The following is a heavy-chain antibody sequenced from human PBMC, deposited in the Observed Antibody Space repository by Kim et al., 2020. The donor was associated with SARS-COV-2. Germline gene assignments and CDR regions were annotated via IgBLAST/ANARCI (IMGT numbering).Heavy chain of an antibody. CDR3: ARVGGSGPYDAFDI. Sequence: DSVKRRFTISRDNAKNSLYLQRNSLRAEDTAVYDCARVGGSGPYDAFDIWGQGTMVTVSS. D-gene: IGHD3-10*01. V-gene: IGHV3-21*01. J-gene: IGHJ3*02.